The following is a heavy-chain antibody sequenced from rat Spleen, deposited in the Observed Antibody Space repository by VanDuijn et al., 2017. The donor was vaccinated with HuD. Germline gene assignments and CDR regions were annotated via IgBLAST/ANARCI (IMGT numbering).Heavy chain of an antibody. CDR1: GFSLTSYN. CDR2: IWTGGST. J-gene: IGHJ2*01. V-gene: IGHV2-30*01. CDR3: ARGGSGILLWTYTTDHYFDY. Sequence: QVQLKESGPGLVQPSQTLSLTCTVSGFSLTSYNVHWVRQPTGKGLEWMGVIWTGGSTDYNSALKSRLSISRDTSKSQVFLKMNSLQTEDIATDYCARGGSGILLWTYTTDHYFDYWGQGVMVTVSS. D-gene: IGHD1-6*01.